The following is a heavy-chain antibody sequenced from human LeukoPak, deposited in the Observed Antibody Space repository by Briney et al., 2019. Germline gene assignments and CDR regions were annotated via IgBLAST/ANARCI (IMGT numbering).Heavy chain of an antibody. D-gene: IGHD4-17*01. CDR3: ARVIDYGDYGFDY. CDR1: GGTFSNYA. CDR2: IIPTFGTA. V-gene: IGHV1-69*13. Sequence: ASVKVSCKASGGTFSNYAISWVRQAPGQGLEWMGGIIPTFGTANYVQKFQGRVTITADESTSTAYMELSSLRSEDTAVYYCARVIDYGDYGFDYWGQGTLVTVSS. J-gene: IGHJ4*02.